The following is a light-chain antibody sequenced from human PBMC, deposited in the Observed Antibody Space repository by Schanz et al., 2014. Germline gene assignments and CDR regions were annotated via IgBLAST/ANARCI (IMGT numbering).Light chain of an antibody. CDR1: QSVSSNS. J-gene: IGKJ4*01. CDR2: GAS. Sequence: EVVLTQSPGTLSLSPGERATLSCRASQSVSSNSLAWYQQTPGQAPRLLIYGASSRATGIPPRFSGSMSGTEFTLTINGLEPEDFAVYHCQQYGSSPVTFGGGTKVEIK. CDR3: QQYGSSPVT. V-gene: IGKV3-20*01.